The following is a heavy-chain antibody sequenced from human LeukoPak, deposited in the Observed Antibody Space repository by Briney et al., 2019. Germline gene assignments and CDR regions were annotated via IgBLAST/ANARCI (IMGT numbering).Heavy chain of an antibody. V-gene: IGHV3-7*01. Sequence: PGGSLRLSCAASGFTFSSYWMSWVRQAPGKGLEWVANIKQDGSEKYYVDSVKGRFTISRDNAKNSLYLQMNSLRAEDTAVYYCPRYLVVPATVSGYYYYYGMDVWGQGTTVTVSS. CDR2: IKQDGSEK. CDR3: PRYLVVPATVSGYYYYYGMDV. D-gene: IGHD2-2*01. J-gene: IGHJ6*02. CDR1: GFTFSSYW.